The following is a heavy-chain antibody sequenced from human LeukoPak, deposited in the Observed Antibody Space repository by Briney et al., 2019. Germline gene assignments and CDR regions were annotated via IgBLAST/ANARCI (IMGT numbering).Heavy chain of an antibody. V-gene: IGHV3-23*01. CDR3: AKVDYYDSSGYPPRWVNYDY. CDR2: ISGSGGTT. Sequence: GPLSLSCTASGFTFNNYAMSWVRQAPGKGLEWVSVISGSGGTTYYADSVKGRFSISRDNSKNTLYLQMNSVRAEDTAVYYCAKVDYYDSSGYPPRWVNYDYWGQGTLVTVSS. CDR1: GFTFNNYA. J-gene: IGHJ4*02. D-gene: IGHD3-22*01.